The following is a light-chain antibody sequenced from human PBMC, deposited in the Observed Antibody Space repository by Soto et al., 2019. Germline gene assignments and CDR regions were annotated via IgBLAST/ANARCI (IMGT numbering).Light chain of an antibody. CDR1: SSNIGARYD. CDR3: QSYDSSLSAWV. V-gene: IGLV1-40*01. J-gene: IGLJ3*02. Sequence: QAVLTQPPSVSGAPGQRVTISCTGRSSNIGARYDVHWYQQLPGTAPKLLIYGNINRPSGVPDRFSGSKSGTSASLAITGLQAEDEADYYCQSYDSSLSAWVFGGGTKLTVL. CDR2: GNI.